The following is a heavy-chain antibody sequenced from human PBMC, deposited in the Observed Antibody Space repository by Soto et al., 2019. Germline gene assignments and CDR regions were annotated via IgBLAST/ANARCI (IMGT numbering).Heavy chain of an antibody. CDR2: IYYAGTT. CDR1: SGSINNYY. D-gene: IGHD3-22*01. J-gene: IGHJ4*02. V-gene: IGHV4-59*08. CDR3: ARLGGYYQALDS. Sequence: QVQLQESGPGLVKPSETLSLTCTVSSGSINNYYWSWIRQPPGKGLEFIGYIYYAGTTTYNPSLMSRVTISVDTSKNQFSRKLSSVTAADTAVYYCARLGGYYQALDSWGQGTLLTVSS.